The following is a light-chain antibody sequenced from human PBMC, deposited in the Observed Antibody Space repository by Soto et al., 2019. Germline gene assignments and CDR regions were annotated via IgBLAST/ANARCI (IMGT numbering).Light chain of an antibody. Sequence: QSALTQPASVSGSPGQSITISCTGTSTDVGGYNYVSWYQQHPGKAPKLIIYDVSNRPSGVSNRFSGSKSANTASLTISGLQAEDEGNYFCSSYTSTSTPVVFGGGTKLTVL. CDR3: SSYTSTSTPVV. CDR2: DVS. V-gene: IGLV2-14*01. CDR1: STDVGGYNY. J-gene: IGLJ2*01.